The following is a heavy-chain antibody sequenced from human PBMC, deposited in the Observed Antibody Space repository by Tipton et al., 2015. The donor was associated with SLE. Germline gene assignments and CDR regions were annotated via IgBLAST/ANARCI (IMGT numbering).Heavy chain of an antibody. D-gene: IGHD1-1*01. CDR1: RFSISTCFF. J-gene: IGHJ4*02. CDR2: FSHSGST. CDR3: ARSELLAEKLAY. Sequence: TLSLTCAVSRFSISTCFFSGWFRQPPGKGLEWLGSFSHSGSTYYNPSLKSRVTISVDTSKNQFSLKLTSMTAADTAVYYWARSELLAEKLAYWGQGTVVTVSS. V-gene: IGHV4-38-2*01.